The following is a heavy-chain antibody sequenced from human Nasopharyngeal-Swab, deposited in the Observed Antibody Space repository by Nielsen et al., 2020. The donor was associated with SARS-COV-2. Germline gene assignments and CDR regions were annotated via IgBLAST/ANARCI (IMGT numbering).Heavy chain of an antibody. D-gene: IGHD6-13*01. J-gene: IGHJ6*02. CDR2: ISGSGGST. V-gene: IGHV3-23*01. CDR3: AKAEGSNNYYYYGMDV. Sequence: WIRQPPGKGLEWVSAISGSGGSTYYADPVKGRFTIPRDNSKNTLYLQMNSLRAEDTAVYYCAKAEGSNNYYYYGMDVWGQGTTVTVSS.